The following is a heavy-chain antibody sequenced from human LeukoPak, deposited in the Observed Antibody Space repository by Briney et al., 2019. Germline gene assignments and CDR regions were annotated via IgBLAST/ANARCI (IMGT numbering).Heavy chain of an antibody. CDR1: GGTFSSYA. V-gene: IGHV1-18*01. Sequence: VASVKVSCKASGGTFSSYAISWVRQAPGQGLEWVGWISGYNGDTKYGQKFHGRVTMTRDTLTTTAYMELGSLRPDDTAVYFCARSSIFGMDTSPTYYSGLDVWGQGTTVTVSS. J-gene: IGHJ6*02. CDR3: ARSSIFGMDTSPTYYSGLDV. CDR2: ISGYNGDT. D-gene: IGHD3-3*01.